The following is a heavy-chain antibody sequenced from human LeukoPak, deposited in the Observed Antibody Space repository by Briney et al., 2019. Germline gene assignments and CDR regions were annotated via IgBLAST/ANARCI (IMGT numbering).Heavy chain of an antibody. CDR1: GFTFTSYA. CDR3: ARLSGSSYGKYYFDY. CDR2: LTSSSNYI. D-gene: IGHD1-26*01. V-gene: IGHV3-21*01. Sequence: GGSLRLSCAASGFTFTSYAMEWVRQAPGKGLEWLSSLTSSSNYIYYADSVKGRFTISRDNAKSSLYLQMNSLRAEDTARYYCARLSGSSYGKYYFDYWGQGTLVTVSS. J-gene: IGHJ4*02.